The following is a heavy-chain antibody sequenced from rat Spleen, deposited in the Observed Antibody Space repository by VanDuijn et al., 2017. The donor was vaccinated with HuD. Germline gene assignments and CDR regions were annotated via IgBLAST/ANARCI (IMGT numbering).Heavy chain of an antibody. CDR3: EGGGYGY. Sequence: EVQLVESGGGLVQPGRSLKLSCVASGFTFNNYWMTWIRQAPGKGLEWVASITNTGGSTYYPDSVKGRFTISRDNAKSSLYLQMDGLRSEETATYCWEGGGYGYWGQGVLVTVSS. CDR2: ITNTGGST. D-gene: IGHD1-11*01. J-gene: IGHJ2*01. CDR1: GFTFNNYW. V-gene: IGHV5-31*01.